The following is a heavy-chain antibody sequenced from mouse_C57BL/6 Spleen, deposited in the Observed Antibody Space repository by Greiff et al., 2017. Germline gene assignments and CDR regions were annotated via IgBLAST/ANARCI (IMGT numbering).Heavy chain of an antibody. J-gene: IGHJ4*01. CDR2: IDPETGGT. CDR3: NYGSSYDYYAMDY. V-gene: IGHV1-15*01. CDR1: GYTFTDYE. D-gene: IGHD1-1*01. Sequence: QVQLQQSGAELVRPGASVTLSCKASGYTFTDYEMHWVKQTPVHGLEWIGAIDPETGGTAYNQKFTGKAILTADKSSSTAYMELRSLTSEDSAVYYCNYGSSYDYYAMDYWGQGTSVTVSS.